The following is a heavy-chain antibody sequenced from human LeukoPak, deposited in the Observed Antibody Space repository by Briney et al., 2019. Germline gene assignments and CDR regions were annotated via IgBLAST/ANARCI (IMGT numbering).Heavy chain of an antibody. V-gene: IGHV4-38-2*02. D-gene: IGHD5-18*01. CDR3: LNSGSNYEAVS. CDR2: THHTGKT. J-gene: IGHJ5*02. Sequence: SETLPLTCTVSGSSIRTYTHWGWIRQPPGKGLEWVGSTHHTGKTYYNPSLESRVTISVDTSKNQFSLKLSSVTAADTAFYFCLNSGSNYEAVSWGQGTLVTVSS. CDR1: GSSIRTYTH.